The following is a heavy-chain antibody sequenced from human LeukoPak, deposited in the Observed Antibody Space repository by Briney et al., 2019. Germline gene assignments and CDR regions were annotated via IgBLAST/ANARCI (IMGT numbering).Heavy chain of an antibody. J-gene: IGHJ6*02. CDR2: INSVGSST. Sequence: GGSLRLSCAASGFTFSNYWIHWVRHGSGKGLVWVSRINSVGSSTSYADSVKGRFTISRDNAKNTLYLQMNSLRAEDTAVYYCARGTSSWRNGMDVWGQGTTVTVSS. CDR3: ARGTSSWRNGMDV. CDR1: GFTFSNYW. V-gene: IGHV3-74*01. D-gene: IGHD6-13*01.